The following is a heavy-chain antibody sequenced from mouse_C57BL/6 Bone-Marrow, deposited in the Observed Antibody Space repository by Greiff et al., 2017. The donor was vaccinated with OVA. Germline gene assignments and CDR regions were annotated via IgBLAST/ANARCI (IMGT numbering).Heavy chain of an antibody. CDR1: GFNIKNNY. CDR2: IDPANGNT. D-gene: IGHD3-3*01. CDR3: SPCVRGLDY. J-gene: IGHJ2*01. Sequence: EVKLMESVAELVRPGASVKLSCTASGFNIKNNYMTWVKQRPEQGLEWIGRIDPANGNTNYAPKFQGKATITANTSSNTAYLQLSSLTSEYTAIYYCSPCVRGLDYWGQGTTLTVSS. V-gene: IGHV14-3*01.